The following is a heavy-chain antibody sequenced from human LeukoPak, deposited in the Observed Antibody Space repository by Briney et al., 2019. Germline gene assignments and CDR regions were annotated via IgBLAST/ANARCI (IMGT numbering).Heavy chain of an antibody. Sequence: GGSLRLSCAASGFTFDDYGMSWVRQAPGKGLEWVYSINWNGGSTGYADSVKGRFTISRDNAKNSLYLQMNSLRAEDTALYHCARAGAEYYYGMDVWGQGTTVTVSS. V-gene: IGHV3-20*01. J-gene: IGHJ6*02. D-gene: IGHD7-27*01. CDR3: ARAGAEYYYGMDV. CDR2: INWNGGST. CDR1: GFTFDDYG.